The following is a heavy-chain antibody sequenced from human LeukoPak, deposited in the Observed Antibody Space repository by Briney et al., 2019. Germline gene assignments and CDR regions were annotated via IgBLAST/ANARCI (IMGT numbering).Heavy chain of an antibody. D-gene: IGHD2-2*01. CDR3: ARLGGYCSSTSCPNYYYYYYMDV. CDR1: GGSISSYY. CDR2: IYTSGST. J-gene: IGHJ6*03. V-gene: IGHV4-4*09. Sequence: PSETLSLTCTVSGGSISSYYWSWIRQPPGKGLEWIGYIYTSGSTNYNPSLKNRVTISVDTSKNQFSLKLSYVTAADTAVYYCARLGGYCSSTSCPNYYYYYYMDVWGKGTTVTVSS.